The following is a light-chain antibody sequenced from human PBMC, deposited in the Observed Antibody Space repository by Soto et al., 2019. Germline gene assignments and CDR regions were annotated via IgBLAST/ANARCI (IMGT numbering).Light chain of an antibody. V-gene: IGKV1-12*01. J-gene: IGKJ1*01. CDR1: QAIYSW. CDR3: QQTLSFPPT. Sequence: QMTQSTSSVSASVGDRVTITCRASQAIYSWLAWYQQKPGEAPKLLIFTGSLLHSGVPPRFSGSGSGTDFTLTISSLQPEDFATYYCQQTLSFPPTFGQGTKVAIK. CDR2: TGS.